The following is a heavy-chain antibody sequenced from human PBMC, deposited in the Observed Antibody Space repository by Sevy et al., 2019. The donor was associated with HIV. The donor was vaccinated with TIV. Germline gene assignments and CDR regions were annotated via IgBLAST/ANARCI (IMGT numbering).Heavy chain of an antibody. CDR3: AKRGVAAAGPSPHCMDV. CDR2: ISGSGGST. J-gene: IGHJ6*02. V-gene: IGHV3-23*01. Sequence: GGSLRLSCAASGFTFSSYAMSWVRQAPGKGLEWVSAISGSGGSTYYANSVKGRLTISRDNSKNTLYLQMNSLRAEDTAVYYCAKRGVAAAGPSPHCMDVWGQGTTVTVSS. D-gene: IGHD6-13*01. CDR1: GFTFSSYA.